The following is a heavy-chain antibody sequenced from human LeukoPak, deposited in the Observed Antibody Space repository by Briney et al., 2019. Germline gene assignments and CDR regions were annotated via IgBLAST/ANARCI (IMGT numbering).Heavy chain of an antibody. V-gene: IGHV1-24*01. CDR2: FDPEDGET. D-gene: IGHD4-17*01. Sequence: ASVKVSCKVSGYTLTELSMHWVRQAPGKGLEWMGGFDPEDGETIYAQKFQGRVTMTEDTSTDTAYMELSSLRSEDAAVYYCATVVKSTVYYYYGMDVWGQGTTVTVSS. J-gene: IGHJ6*02. CDR1: GYTLTELS. CDR3: ATVVKSTVYYYYGMDV.